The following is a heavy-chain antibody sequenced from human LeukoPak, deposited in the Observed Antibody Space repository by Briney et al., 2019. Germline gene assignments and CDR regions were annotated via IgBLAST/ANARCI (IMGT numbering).Heavy chain of an antibody. CDR2: IYYSGST. V-gene: IGHV4-31*03. CDR1: GGSISSGDYY. CDR3: ARVRDSTLFDY. D-gene: IGHD6-13*01. J-gene: IGHJ4*02. Sequence: SQTLSLTCTVSGGSISSGDYYWSWIRQPPGKGLEWIGYIYYSGSTYYNPSLKSRVTISVDTSKNQFSPKLSSVTAADTAVYYCARVRDSTLFDYWGQGTLVTVSS.